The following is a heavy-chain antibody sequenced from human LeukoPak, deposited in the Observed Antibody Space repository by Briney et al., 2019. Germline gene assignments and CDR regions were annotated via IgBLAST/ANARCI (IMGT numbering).Heavy chain of an antibody. V-gene: IGHV3-21*01. J-gene: IGHJ6*02. Sequence: GGSLRLSCAASGFTFSSYSMNWVRQAPGKGLEWVSSISSSSSYIYYADSVKGRFTISRDNAKNSLYLQMNSLRAEDTAVYYCARVQPLYGMDVWGQGTTVTVSS. D-gene: IGHD2-2*01. CDR3: ARVQPLYGMDV. CDR1: GFTFSSYS. CDR2: ISSSSSYI.